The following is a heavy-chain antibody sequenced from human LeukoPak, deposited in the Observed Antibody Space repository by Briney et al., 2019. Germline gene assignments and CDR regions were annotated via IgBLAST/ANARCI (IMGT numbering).Heavy chain of an antibody. CDR3: ASTRSHYYYGMDV. V-gene: IGHV3-30*04. J-gene: IGHJ6*04. CDR1: GFTFSSYA. Sequence: PGGSLRLSCAASGFTFSSYAMHWVRQAPGKGLEWVAVISYDGSNKYYADSVKGRFTISRDNSKNTLYLQMNSLRAEDTAVYYCASTRSHYYYGMDVWGKGTTVTVSS. CDR2: ISYDGSNK.